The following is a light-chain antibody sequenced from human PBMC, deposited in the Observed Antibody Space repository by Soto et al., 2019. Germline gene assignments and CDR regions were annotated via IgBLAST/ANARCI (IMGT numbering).Light chain of an antibody. J-gene: IGLJ1*01. V-gene: IGLV2-14*01. CDR2: EVN. CDR3: STYTTSRTLV. CDR1: SSDVGGYNY. Sequence: QSALTQPASVSGSPGQSITISCTGTSSDVGGYNYVSWYQQHPDKAPKLIIYEVNDRPSGVSNRFSGSKSDNTASLTISGLKAEDEADYYCSTYTTSRTLVFGTGTKVTVL.